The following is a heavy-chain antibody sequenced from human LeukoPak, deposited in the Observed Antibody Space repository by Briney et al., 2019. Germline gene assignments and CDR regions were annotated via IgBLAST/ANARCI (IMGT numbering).Heavy chain of an antibody. V-gene: IGHV3-9*03. CDR3: AKAKGYDFWSGPNMDV. CDR2: ISWNSGSI. J-gene: IGHJ6*03. CDR1: GFTFDDYA. Sequence: GGSLRLSCAASGFTFDDYAMHWVRQAPGKGLEWVSGISWNSGSIGYADSVKGRFTISGDNAKNSLYLQMNSLRAEDMALYYCAKAKGYDFWSGPNMDVWGKGTTVTVSS. D-gene: IGHD3-3*01.